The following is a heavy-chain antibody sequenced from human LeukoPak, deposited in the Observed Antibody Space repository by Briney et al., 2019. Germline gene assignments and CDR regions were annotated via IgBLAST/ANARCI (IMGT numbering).Heavy chain of an antibody. V-gene: IGHV3-23*01. CDR3: AKPGIAAAGTGWFDP. CDR1: GFTFSSYA. D-gene: IGHD6-13*01. CDR2: ISGSGGST. Sequence: GGSLRLSCAASGFTFSSYAMSWVRQAPGKGLEWVSAISGSGGSTYYADSVKGRFTISRDNSKNTLYLQMNSLRAEDTAVCYCAKPGIAAAGTGWFDPWGQGTLVTVSS. J-gene: IGHJ5*02.